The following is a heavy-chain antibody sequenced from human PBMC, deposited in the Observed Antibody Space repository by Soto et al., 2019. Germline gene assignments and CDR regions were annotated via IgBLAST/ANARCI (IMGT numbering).Heavy chain of an antibody. CDR1: GYTFTSYD. J-gene: IGHJ4*02. Sequence: QVQLVQSGAEVKKPGASVKVSCKASGYTFTSYDINWVRQATGQGLEWMGWMNPNSGNTGYAQKFQGRVTMTRNTSKRKGYMELSSLRSEDTAVYYCATPAVTTRLDFDYWGQGTLVTVSS. CDR3: ATPAVTTRLDFDY. D-gene: IGHD4-17*01. V-gene: IGHV1-8*01. CDR2: MNPNSGNT.